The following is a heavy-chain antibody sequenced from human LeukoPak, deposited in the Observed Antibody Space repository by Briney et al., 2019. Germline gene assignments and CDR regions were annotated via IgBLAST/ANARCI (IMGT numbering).Heavy chain of an antibody. V-gene: IGHV3-21*01. Sequence: RGSLRLSCAASGFTFINYSMNWVSQAPGKGLEWVSSVSGSSTYIYYPDSVQGRFTISRDNAKNSLYLQMNSLRAEDTAVYYCARDLSRGADYWGQGTLVIVSS. CDR1: GFTFINYS. CDR2: VSGSSTYI. D-gene: IGHD4/OR15-4a*01. CDR3: ARDLSRGADY. J-gene: IGHJ4*02.